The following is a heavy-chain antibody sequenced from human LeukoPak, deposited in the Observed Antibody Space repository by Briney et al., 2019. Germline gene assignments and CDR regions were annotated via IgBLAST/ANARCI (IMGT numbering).Heavy chain of an antibody. J-gene: IGHJ5*02. CDR3: ARDMSVTGTLNWFDP. V-gene: IGHV1-2*02. D-gene: IGHD1-7*01. Sequence: ASVKVSCKASGYTFTGYYMHWVRQAPGQGLEWMGWINPNSGGTNYAQKFQGRVTMTRDTSISTAYMELSRLRSDDTAVYYCARDMSVTGTLNWFDPWGERTLVTVSS. CDR2: INPNSGGT. CDR1: GYTFTGYY.